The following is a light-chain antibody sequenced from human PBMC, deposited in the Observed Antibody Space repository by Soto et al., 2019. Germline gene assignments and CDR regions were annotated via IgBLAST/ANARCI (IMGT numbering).Light chain of an antibody. J-gene: IGLJ3*02. CDR1: SSDVGGYNY. CDR3: SSYTGSATLV. Sequence: QSALTQPASVSGSPGQSITISCTGTSSDVGGYNYVSWYQQHPGKAPKLMIYEVDTRPSGVSNRFSGSKSGNTASLTISGLQAEDEADYYCSSYTGSATLVFGGGTKLTVL. V-gene: IGLV2-14*01. CDR2: EVD.